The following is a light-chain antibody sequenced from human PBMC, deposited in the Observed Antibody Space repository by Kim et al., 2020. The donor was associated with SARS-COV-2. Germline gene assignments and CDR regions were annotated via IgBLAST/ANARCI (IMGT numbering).Light chain of an antibody. V-gene: IGLV2-11*01. J-gene: IGLJ3*02. CDR1: SSDVGGYNY. CDR3: CSSAGTSWV. Sequence: PGQSVTISCTGSSSDVGGYNYVSWYQQHPGKAPKLMIYDVTKRPSGVPDRFSGSKSGNTASLTISGLQADDEADYYCCSSAGTSWVFGGGTKLTVL. CDR2: DVT.